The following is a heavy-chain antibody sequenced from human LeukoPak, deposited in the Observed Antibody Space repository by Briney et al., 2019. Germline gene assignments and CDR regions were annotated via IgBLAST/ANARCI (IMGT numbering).Heavy chain of an antibody. CDR1: GFTFSNYG. CDR2: IRSKAYGGTT. J-gene: IGHJ4*02. V-gene: IGHV3-49*04. D-gene: IGHD4-17*01. Sequence: GGSLRLSCAASGFTFSNYGIHWVRQAPGKGLEWVGFIRSKAYGGTTEYAASVKGRFTISRDDSKSIAYLQMNSLKTEDTAVYYCTRDGYGDYEKYYFDYWGQGTLVTVSS. CDR3: TRDGYGDYEKYYFDY.